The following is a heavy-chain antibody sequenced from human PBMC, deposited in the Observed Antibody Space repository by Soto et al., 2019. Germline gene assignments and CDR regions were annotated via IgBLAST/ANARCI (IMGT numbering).Heavy chain of an antibody. J-gene: IGHJ4*02. V-gene: IGHV3-30-3*01. CDR2: ISYDGSNK. CDR3: ARGFRGGYYDSSGSVFFDY. CDR1: GFTFSSYA. Sequence: QVQLVESGGGVVQPGRSLRLSCAASGFTFSSYAMHWVRQAPGKGLEWVAVISYDGSNKYYADSVKGRFTISRDNSKNTLYLQMNSLRAEDTAVYYCARGFRGGYYDSSGSVFFDYWGQGTLVTVSS. D-gene: IGHD3-22*01.